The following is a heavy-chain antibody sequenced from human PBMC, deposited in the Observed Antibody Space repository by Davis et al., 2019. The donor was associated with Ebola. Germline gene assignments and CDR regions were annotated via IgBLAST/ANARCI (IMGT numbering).Heavy chain of an antibody. J-gene: IGHJ3*02. CDR2: INHSGWT. Sequence: MPSETLSLTCAVYGESFSGYYWTWIRQPPGKGLEWIGEINHSGWTNYHPSLKSRVTISVDTSKSQISLKLTSVSAADTAVYYCARGPPGSHCSSTSCYTGAFDIWGQGTKVIVSS. CDR3: ARGPPGSHCSSTSCYTGAFDI. V-gene: IGHV4-34*01. CDR1: GESFSGYY. D-gene: IGHD2-2*02.